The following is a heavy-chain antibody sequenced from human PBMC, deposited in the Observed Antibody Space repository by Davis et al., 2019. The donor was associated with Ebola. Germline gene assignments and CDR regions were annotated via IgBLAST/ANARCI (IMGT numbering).Heavy chain of an antibody. D-gene: IGHD3-22*01. V-gene: IGHV3-23*01. CDR2: ISGSGGST. CDR3: ARDGPNYDVDY. Sequence: GESLKISCAASGFTFSSYAMNWVRQAPGNGLEWVSAISGSGGSTYYADSVKDRFTISRDNSKNTLYLQMNSLRAEDTAVYYCARDGPNYDVDYWGQGTLVTVSA. CDR1: GFTFSSYA. J-gene: IGHJ4*02.